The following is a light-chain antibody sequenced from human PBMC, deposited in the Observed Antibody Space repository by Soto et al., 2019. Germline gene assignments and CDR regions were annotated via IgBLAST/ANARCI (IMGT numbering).Light chain of an antibody. J-gene: IGLJ7*01. V-gene: IGLV2-23*02. CDR1: SSDVGSHNL. Sequence: QSALTQPASVSGSPGQSITISCTGTSSDVGSHNLVSWYQQHPGQAPKLMIYEVSKRPLGVSARFSASKSGNTASLTSSGLQAEDEADYYCCSYGGSRAVFGGGTQRTGL. CDR2: EVS. CDR3: CSYGGSRAV.